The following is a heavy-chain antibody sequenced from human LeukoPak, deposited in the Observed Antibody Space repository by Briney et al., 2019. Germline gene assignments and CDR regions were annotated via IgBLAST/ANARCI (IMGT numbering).Heavy chain of an antibody. D-gene: IGHD6-19*01. Sequence: PSETLSLTCTVSGGSISSSSYYWGWIRQPPGKGLEWIGTIYYSGSTYYNLSLKSRVTISVDTSKNQFSLKLSSVTAADTAVYFCARKGTVSGLDYWGQGTLVTVSS. V-gene: IGHV4-39*01. CDR3: ARKGTVSGLDY. J-gene: IGHJ4*02. CDR1: GGSISSSSYY. CDR2: IYYSGST.